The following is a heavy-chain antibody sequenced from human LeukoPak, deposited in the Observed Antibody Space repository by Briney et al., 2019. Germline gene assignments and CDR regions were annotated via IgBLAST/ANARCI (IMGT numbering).Heavy chain of an antibody. D-gene: IGHD6-19*01. Sequence: SQTLSLTCAVSGDSVSSNSAAWNWIRQSPSRGLEWLGRTYYRSKWYNDYAVSVKSRITINPDTSKNQFSLQLNSVTPEDTAVYYCAREAVAVAGTWGCFDPWGQGTLVTVSS. CDR2: TYYRSKWYN. V-gene: IGHV6-1*01. CDR3: AREAVAVAGTWGCFDP. CDR1: GDSVSSNSAA. J-gene: IGHJ5*02.